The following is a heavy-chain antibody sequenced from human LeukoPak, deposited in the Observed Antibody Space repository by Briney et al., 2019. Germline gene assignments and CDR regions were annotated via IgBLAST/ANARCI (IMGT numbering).Heavy chain of an antibody. D-gene: IGHD6-13*01. CDR1: GFTFSNAW. CDR2: IKSKTDGGTT. CDR3: TTKLVQREYLAAAGLFDY. Sequence: PGGSLRLSCAASGFTFSNAWMSWVRQAPGKGLEWVGRIKSKTDGGTTDYAAPVKGRFTISRDDSKNTLYLQMNSLKTEDTAVYYCTTKLVQREYLAAAGLFDYWGQGTLVTVSS. J-gene: IGHJ4*02. V-gene: IGHV3-15*01.